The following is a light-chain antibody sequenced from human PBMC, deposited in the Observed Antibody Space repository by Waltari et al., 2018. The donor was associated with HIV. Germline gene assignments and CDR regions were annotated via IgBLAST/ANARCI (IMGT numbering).Light chain of an antibody. CDR1: ALARQY. Sequence: SFELTQPPSVSVSPGQTARITCSGDALARQYVYWYQQKPGQAPVVVIYKDTERPSGIPERFSGSSSGTTVTLTINGVQAEDEADYYCQSADTSGTRVFGSGTKVTVL. CDR3: QSADTSGTRV. J-gene: IGLJ1*01. CDR2: KDT. V-gene: IGLV3-25*03.